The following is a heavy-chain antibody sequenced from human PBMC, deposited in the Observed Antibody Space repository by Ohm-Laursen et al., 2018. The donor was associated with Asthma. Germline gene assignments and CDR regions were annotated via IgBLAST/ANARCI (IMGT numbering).Heavy chain of an antibody. Sequence: SLRLSCAASGIALSNAWMSWVRQAPGKGLEWVGRIRSKAAGGTTEYAAPVRGRFTISRDDSKNTLYLQMSSLKTEDTAVYYCATEVLWFGENYGTDVWGQGTTVTVSS. J-gene: IGHJ6*02. CDR2: IRSKAAGGTT. CDR1: GIALSNAW. CDR3: ATEVLWFGENYGTDV. D-gene: IGHD3-10*01. V-gene: IGHV3-15*01.